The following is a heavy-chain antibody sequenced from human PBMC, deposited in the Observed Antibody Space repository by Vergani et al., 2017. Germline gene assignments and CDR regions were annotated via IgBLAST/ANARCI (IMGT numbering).Heavy chain of an antibody. CDR2: TWYDGNNK. CDR1: GFTFNQYG. D-gene: IGHD1-14*01. CDR3: ARDLRFLYNRFDP. V-gene: IGHV3-33*01. Sequence: QVQLVESGGGVVQPGRSLRLSCAASGFTFNQYGMHWVRQAPGKGLEWVAVTWYDGNNKQYADSLKGRFTISRDKSKSKKYLQMNSLRDEDTGVYYCARDLRFLYNRFDPWGQGTLVTVSS. J-gene: IGHJ5*02.